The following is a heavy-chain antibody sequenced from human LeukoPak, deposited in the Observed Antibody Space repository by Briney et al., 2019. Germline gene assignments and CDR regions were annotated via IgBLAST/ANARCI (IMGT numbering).Heavy chain of an antibody. Sequence: SETLSLTCTVSGGSISSYYWSWIRQPPGKGLEWIGYIYYSGSTNYNPSLKSRVTISVDTSKNQFSLKLRSVTAADTAVYYCARVTGYMIEDYFDYWGQGTLVTVSS. D-gene: IGHD3-22*01. J-gene: IGHJ4*02. CDR1: GGSISSYY. CDR3: ARVTGYMIEDYFDY. V-gene: IGHV4-59*01. CDR2: IYYSGST.